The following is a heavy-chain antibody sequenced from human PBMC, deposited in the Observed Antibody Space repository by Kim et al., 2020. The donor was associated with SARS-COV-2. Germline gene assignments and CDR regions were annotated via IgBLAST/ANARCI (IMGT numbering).Heavy chain of an antibody. D-gene: IGHD3-10*01. J-gene: IGHJ4*02. Sequence: GGSLRLSCAASGFTFSSYAMSLVRQAPGKGLEWVSAISGSGGSTYYADSVKGRFTISRDNSKNTLYLQMNSLRAEDTAVYYCAKDLSQARFGELRWSCYWGQGTLVTVSS. V-gene: IGHV3-23*01. CDR2: ISGSGGST. CDR1: GFTFSSYA. CDR3: AKDLSQARFGELRWSCY.